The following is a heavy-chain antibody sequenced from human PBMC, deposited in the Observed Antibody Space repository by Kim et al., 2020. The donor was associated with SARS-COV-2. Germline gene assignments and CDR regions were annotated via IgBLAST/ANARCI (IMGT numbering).Heavy chain of an antibody. CDR1: GFTFSNAW. J-gene: IGHJ4*02. CDR2: IKSKTDGGTT. V-gene: IGHV3-15*01. CDR3: TTIQLELRRGGY. Sequence: GGSLRLSCADSGFTFSNAWMSWVRQAPGKGLEWVGRIKSKTDGGTTDYAAPVKGRFTISRDDSKNTLYLQMNSLKTEDTAVYYCTTIQLELRRGGYWGQGTLVTVSS. D-gene: IGHD1-1*01.